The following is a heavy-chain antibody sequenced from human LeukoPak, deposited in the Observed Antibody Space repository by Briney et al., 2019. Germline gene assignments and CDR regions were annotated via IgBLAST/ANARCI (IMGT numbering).Heavy chain of an antibody. Sequence: SVKVSXKASGGTFRSYAISWVRQAPGQGLEWMGGIIPIFGTANYAQKFQGRVTITTDESTSTAYMELSSLRSEDTAVYYCARDGDSSGAFDIWGQGTMVTVSS. J-gene: IGHJ3*02. V-gene: IGHV1-69*05. CDR2: IIPIFGTA. CDR3: ARDGDSSGAFDI. CDR1: GGTFRSYA.